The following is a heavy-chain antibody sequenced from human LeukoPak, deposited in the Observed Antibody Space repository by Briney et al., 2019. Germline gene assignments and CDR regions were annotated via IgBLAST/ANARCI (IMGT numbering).Heavy chain of an antibody. V-gene: IGHV3-33*01. Sequence: QPGRSLRLSCVASGFSFSNYGMHCVRQAPGKGLEWVALIWSDGSDKYYADSVKGRFTISRDNSKNTVFLQVNSLGAEDTAVYYCARDRPTGSYYSIDYWGQGTLVTVSS. J-gene: IGHJ4*02. CDR1: GFSFSNYG. D-gene: IGHD1-26*01. CDR3: ARDRPTGSYYSIDY. CDR2: IWSDGSDK.